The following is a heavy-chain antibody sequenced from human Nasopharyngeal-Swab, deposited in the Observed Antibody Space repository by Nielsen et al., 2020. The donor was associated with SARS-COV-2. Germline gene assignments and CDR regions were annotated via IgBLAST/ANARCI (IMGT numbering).Heavy chain of an antibody. CDR2: INRSGST. CDR3: ARSEQQLVLDYYYYGMDV. V-gene: IGHV4-34*01. D-gene: IGHD6-13*01. Sequence: SETLSLTCAVYGGSFSGYYWNWIRQPPGKGLEWIGEINRSGSTNYNPSLKSRVTISVDTSKIQFSLKLSSVTAADTAVYYCARSEQQLVLDYYYYGMDVWGQGTTVTVSS. J-gene: IGHJ6*02. CDR1: GGSFSGYY.